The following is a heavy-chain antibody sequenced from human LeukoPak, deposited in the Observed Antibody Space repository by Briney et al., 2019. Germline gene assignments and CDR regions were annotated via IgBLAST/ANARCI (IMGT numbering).Heavy chain of an antibody. J-gene: IGHJ4*02. Sequence: ASVKVSCKASGYTFTSYGISWVRQAPGQGLEWMGWISAYSGNTNYAQKVQGRVTMTTDTSTSTTYMELRSLRSDDTAVYYCARDPRETYNYDSSGSYWGQGTLVTVSS. CDR2: ISAYSGNT. CDR1: GYTFTSYG. V-gene: IGHV1-18*01. D-gene: IGHD3-22*01. CDR3: ARDPRETYNYDSSGSY.